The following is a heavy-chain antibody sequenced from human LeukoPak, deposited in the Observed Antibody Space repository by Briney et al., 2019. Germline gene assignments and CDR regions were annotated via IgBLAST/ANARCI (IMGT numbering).Heavy chain of an antibody. J-gene: IGHJ5*02. CDR3: ASGLGFGELSPNWFDP. Sequence: PSETLSLTCTVSGGSISSGDYYWSWIRQPPGKGLEWIVYIYYSGSTYYNPSLKSRVTISVDTSKNQFSLKLSSVTAADTAVYYCASGLGFGELSPNWFDPWGQGTLVTVSS. V-gene: IGHV4-30-4*01. CDR1: GGSISSGDYY. D-gene: IGHD3-10*01. CDR2: IYYSGST.